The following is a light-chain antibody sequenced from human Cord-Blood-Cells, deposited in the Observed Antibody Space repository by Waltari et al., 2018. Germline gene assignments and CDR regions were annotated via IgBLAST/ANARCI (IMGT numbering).Light chain of an antibody. CDR1: SSDVGCYNY. CDR2: DVS. V-gene: IGLV2-11*01. Sequence: QSALTQPRSVSGSPGQSVTISCPGTSSDVGCYNYVSWYQQHPGKAPKLMIYDVSKRPSGVPDRFSGSKSGNTASLTISGLQAEDEADYYCCSYAGSYTGVFGGGTKLTVL. J-gene: IGLJ3*02. CDR3: CSYAGSYTGV.